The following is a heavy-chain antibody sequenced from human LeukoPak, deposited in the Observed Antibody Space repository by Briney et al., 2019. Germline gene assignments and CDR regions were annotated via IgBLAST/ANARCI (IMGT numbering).Heavy chain of an antibody. CDR3: ARAAVSTRSRFDY. D-gene: IGHD5/OR15-5a*01. CDR1: GGSISGYY. J-gene: IGHJ4*02. V-gene: IGHV4-59*01. CDR2: IYNSGNT. Sequence: PSETPSLTCTVSGGSISGYYWSWIRQPPGKGLEWIAYIYNSGNTNYKPSLQSRVTISVDMSKNQFSLKLNSVTAADTAVYYCARAAVSTRSRFDYWGQGTLVTVSS.